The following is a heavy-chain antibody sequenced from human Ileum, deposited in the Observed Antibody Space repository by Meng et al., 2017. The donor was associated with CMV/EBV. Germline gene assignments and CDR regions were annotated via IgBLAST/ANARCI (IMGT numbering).Heavy chain of an antibody. Sequence: SVKVSCKVSSGTFSDSSLHWVRQAPGQGLEWVGRITALFDKSDYAQKFQGRVTFTADKAANTAYMELASLRPDDSAVYYCAAIKLGITHDAFDIWGHGTMVTVSS. V-gene: IGHV1-69*02. CDR1: SGTFSDSS. CDR2: ITALFDKS. D-gene: IGHD3-10*01. J-gene: IGHJ3*02. CDR3: AAIKLGITHDAFDI.